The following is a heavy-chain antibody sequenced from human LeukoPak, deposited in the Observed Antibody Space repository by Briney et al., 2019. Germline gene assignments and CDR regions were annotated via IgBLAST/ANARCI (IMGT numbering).Heavy chain of an antibody. CDR2: ISYDGSNK. V-gene: IGHV3-30*04. J-gene: IGHJ6*04. D-gene: IGHD3-10*01. CDR3: ARRQRLLWFGELLRDDYYGMDV. CDR1: GFTFSSY. Sequence: GDSLRLSCAASGFTFSSYVHWVRQAPGKGLEWVAVISYDGSNKYYADSVKGRFTISRNNSKNTLYLQMNSLRAEDTAVYYCARRQRLLWFGELLRDDYYGMDVWGKGTTVTVSS.